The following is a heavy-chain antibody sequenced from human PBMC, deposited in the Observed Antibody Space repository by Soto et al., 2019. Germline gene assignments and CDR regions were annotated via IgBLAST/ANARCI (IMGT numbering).Heavy chain of an antibody. CDR3: AKAMRGYNAPPDH. Sequence: EVQLLESGGGLVQPGGSLRLSCAASGFTFSSYAMNWVRQAPGKGLEWVSVISGSDSSTYYADSVKGRFTISRDNYKYTLDVQMKSLGAGDTAIYSGAKAMRGYNAPPDHWGQGTRVTVSS. CDR1: GFTFSSYA. J-gene: IGHJ4*02. CDR2: ISGSDSST. V-gene: IGHV3-23*01. D-gene: IGHD1-20*01.